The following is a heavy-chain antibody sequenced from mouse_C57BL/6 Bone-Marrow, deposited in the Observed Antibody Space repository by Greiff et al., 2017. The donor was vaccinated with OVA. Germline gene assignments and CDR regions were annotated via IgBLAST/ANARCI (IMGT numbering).Heavy chain of an antibody. Sequence: VQRVESGAELVKPGASVKISCKASGYTFTDYYINWVKQRPGQGLEWIGKIGPGSGSTYYNEKFKGKATLTADKSSSTAYMQLSSLTSEDSAVYFCAGLDSSGLYYFDYWGQGTTLTVSS. CDR2: IGPGSGST. V-gene: IGHV1-77*01. CDR1: GYTFTDYY. J-gene: IGHJ2*01. D-gene: IGHD3-2*02. CDR3: AGLDSSGLYYFDY.